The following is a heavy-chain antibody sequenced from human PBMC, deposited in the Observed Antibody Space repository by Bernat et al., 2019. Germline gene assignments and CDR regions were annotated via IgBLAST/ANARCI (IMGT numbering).Heavy chain of an antibody. CDR1: GFPFSSYW. J-gene: IGHJ4*02. D-gene: IGHD3-10*01. V-gene: IGHV3-74*01. CDR3: ARVVVQGVFDY. Sequence: EVQLVESGGGLVQPGGSLRLSCAAPGFPFSSYWMHWVGQAPGKGLVWVSRINSDGSRTSYADSVKGRFTISRDNAKNTLYLQMNSLRAEDTAVYYCARVVVQGVFDYWGQGTLVTVSS. CDR2: INSDGSRT.